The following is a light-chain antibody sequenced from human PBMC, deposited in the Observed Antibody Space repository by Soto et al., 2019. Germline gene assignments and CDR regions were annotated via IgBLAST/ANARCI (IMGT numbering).Light chain of an antibody. J-gene: IGKJ1*01. CDR1: QSISSY. V-gene: IGKV1-39*01. CDR2: AAS. CDR3: QHSYSTPRT. Sequence: DIQMTQSPASLSASVGDRVTITCRASQSISSYLNWYQQKPGQAPKLLIYAASSLQSGVPSRFRGSGARTDFTLTISSLQPEDVATYYCQHSYSTPRTFGQGTKVEIK.